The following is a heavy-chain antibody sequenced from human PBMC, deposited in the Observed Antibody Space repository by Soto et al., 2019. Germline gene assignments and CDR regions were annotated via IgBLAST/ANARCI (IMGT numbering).Heavy chain of an antibody. D-gene: IGHD6-13*01. Sequence: PGGSLRLSCAASGFTFSSYAMSWVRQAPGKGLEWVSAISGSGGSTYYADSVKGRFTISRDNSKNTLYLQMNSLRAEDTAVYYCAKVIWPRFSSLRSPRAAAGPFDYWGQGTLVTVSS. CDR2: ISGSGGST. CDR1: GFTFSSYA. J-gene: IGHJ4*02. V-gene: IGHV3-23*01. CDR3: AKVIWPRFSSLRSPRAAAGPFDY.